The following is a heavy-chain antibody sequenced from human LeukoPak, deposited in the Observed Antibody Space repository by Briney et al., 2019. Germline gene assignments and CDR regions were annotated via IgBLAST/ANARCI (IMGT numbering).Heavy chain of an antibody. CDR3: ARGARMAAAGKYYFDY. D-gene: IGHD6-13*01. Sequence: ASVKVSCKAFGYTFTGYYMHWVRQAPGQGLEWMGRINPNSGGTNYAQKFQGRVTMTRDTSISTAYMELSRLRSDDTAVYYCARGARMAAAGKYYFDYWGQGTLVTVSS. CDR2: INPNSGGT. CDR1: GYTFTGYY. J-gene: IGHJ4*02. V-gene: IGHV1-2*06.